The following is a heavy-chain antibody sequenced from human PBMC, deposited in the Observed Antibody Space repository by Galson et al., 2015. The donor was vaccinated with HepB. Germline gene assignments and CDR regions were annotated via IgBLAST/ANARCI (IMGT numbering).Heavy chain of an antibody. J-gene: IGHJ2*01. CDR1: GGSFSDYY. CDR2: IHHSGST. CDR3: ARGDGSYGDWYFDL. V-gene: IGHV4-34*01. Sequence: SETLSLTCAVYGGSFSDYYWSWIRQPPGKGLEWIGEIHHSGSTNYSPSLKSRVTISVDTPKNQFSLKLTSVTAADTAVYYCARGDGSYGDWYFDLWGRGTLVTVSS. D-gene: IGHD1-26*01.